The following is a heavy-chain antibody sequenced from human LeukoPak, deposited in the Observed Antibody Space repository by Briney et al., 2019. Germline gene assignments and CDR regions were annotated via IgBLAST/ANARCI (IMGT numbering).Heavy chain of an antibody. Sequence: SVKVSCKASGGTFSNYAISWVRQAPGQGLEWMGGIIPIFGTANYAQKFRGRVTITADKSTRTAYMELSSLRFEDTAVYYCARAKYNSGWYGAFDIWGQGTMVTVSS. CDR2: IIPIFGTA. V-gene: IGHV1-69*06. J-gene: IGHJ3*02. CDR3: ARAKYNSGWYGAFDI. CDR1: GGTFSNYA. D-gene: IGHD6-19*01.